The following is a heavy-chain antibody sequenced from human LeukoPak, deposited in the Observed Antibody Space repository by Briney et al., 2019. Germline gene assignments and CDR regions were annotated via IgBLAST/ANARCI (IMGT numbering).Heavy chain of an antibody. D-gene: IGHD6-6*01. J-gene: IGHJ6*03. CDR3: ARAKQLVDYYYYYMDV. CDR1: GGTFSSYA. V-gene: IGHV1-69*05. CDR2: IIPIFGTA. Sequence: SVKVSCKASGGTFSSYAISWVRQAPGQGLEWMGGIIPIFGTANYAQKFQGRVTITTDESTSTAYMELSSLRSEDPAVYYCARAKQLVDYYYYYMDVWGKGTTVTVSS.